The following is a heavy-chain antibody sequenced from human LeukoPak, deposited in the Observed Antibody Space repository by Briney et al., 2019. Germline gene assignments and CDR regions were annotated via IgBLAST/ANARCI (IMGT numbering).Heavy chain of an antibody. J-gene: IGHJ4*02. D-gene: IGHD3-16*01. Sequence: GGSLRLSCAASGFTFSSYAMNWVRQAPGKGLEWVSSVNRGGISTFYAYSVKGRFTISRDDSKNTLYLQMNSLRAEDTAFYYCVKDLGPSHTNYFDYWGQGTLVTVSS. V-gene: IGHV3-23*03. CDR1: GFTFSSYA. CDR3: VKDLGPSHTNYFDY. CDR2: VNRGGIST.